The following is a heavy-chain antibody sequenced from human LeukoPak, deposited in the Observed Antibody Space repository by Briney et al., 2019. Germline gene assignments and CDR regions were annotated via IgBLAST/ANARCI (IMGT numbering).Heavy chain of an antibody. CDR3: ASRPAHYDFWSGYYSWFDP. CDR2: INHSGST. J-gene: IGHJ5*02. Sequence: SETLSLTCAVYGGSFSGYYWSWIRQPPGKGLEWIGEINHSGSTNYNPSLKSRVTISVDTSKNQFSLKLSSVTAADTAVYYCASRPAHYDFWSGYYSWFDPWGQGTLVTVSS. D-gene: IGHD3-3*01. CDR1: GGSFSGYY. V-gene: IGHV4-34*01.